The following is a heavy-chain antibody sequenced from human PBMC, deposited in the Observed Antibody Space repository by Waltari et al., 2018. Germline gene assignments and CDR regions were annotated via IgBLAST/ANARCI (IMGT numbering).Heavy chain of an antibody. J-gene: IGHJ3*01. D-gene: IGHD5-12*01. Sequence: GWIRQPPGQGLEWIGTMSYSGATYSSPSLQSRVTISRDTSKNQLSLKLGSVTAADTAIYYCATYIGASIGTAAFDVWGQGTKVTVSS. CDR3: ATYIGASIGTAAFDV. CDR2: MSYSGAT. V-gene: IGHV4-39*01.